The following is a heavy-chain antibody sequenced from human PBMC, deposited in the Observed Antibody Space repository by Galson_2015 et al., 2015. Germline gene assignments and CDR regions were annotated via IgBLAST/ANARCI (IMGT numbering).Heavy chain of an antibody. Sequence: CAISGDSVSSNSVIWPWIRQSPSRGLEWLGRTYYRSKWYIDYAASVNSRITINLDTSKNQFSLQLNSVTPEDTAVYYCVKAPAGTYGIFQYWGRGTLVTVSS. CDR2: TYYRSKWYI. J-gene: IGHJ4*02. V-gene: IGHV6-1*01. CDR3: VKAPAGTYGIFQY. D-gene: IGHD1-26*01. CDR1: GDSVSSNSVI.